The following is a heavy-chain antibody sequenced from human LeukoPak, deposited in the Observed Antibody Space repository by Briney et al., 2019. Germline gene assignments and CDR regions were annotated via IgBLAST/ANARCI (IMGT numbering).Heavy chain of an antibody. Sequence: GGSLRLSCAASGFTFSSYGMHWVRQAPGKGLEWVAVIWYDGSNKYYADSVKGRFTISRDTSKNTLYLQLNSLRAEDTAAYYCAKWAYSSGPGYFDYWGLGTLVTVST. CDR1: GFTFSSYG. CDR2: IWYDGSNK. D-gene: IGHD5-18*01. CDR3: AKWAYSSGPGYFDY. V-gene: IGHV3-33*06. J-gene: IGHJ4*02.